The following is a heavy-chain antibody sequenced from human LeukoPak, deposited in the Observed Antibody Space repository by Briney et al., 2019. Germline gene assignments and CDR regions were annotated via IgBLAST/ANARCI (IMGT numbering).Heavy chain of an antibody. Sequence: SETLSLTCTVSGGSISSYYWSWIRQPPGKGLEWIGYIYYSGSTNYNPSLKSRVTISVDTSKNQFSLKLSFVTAADTAVYYCARASADYYGSGSTPFDYWGQGTLVTVSS. D-gene: IGHD3-10*01. CDR1: GGSISSYY. CDR3: ARASADYYGSGSTPFDY. CDR2: IYYSGST. V-gene: IGHV4-59*01. J-gene: IGHJ4*02.